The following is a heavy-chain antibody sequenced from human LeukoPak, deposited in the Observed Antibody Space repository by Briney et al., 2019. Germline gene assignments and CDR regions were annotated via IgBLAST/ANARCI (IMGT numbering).Heavy chain of an antibody. D-gene: IGHD6-19*01. V-gene: IGHV1-24*01. CDR3: ATDLMAGTGGDY. CDR2: FDPEDGET. Sequence: ASVKVSCKVSGYTLTKLSMHWVRQAPGKGLEWMGGFDPEDGETIYAQRFQGRVTMTEDTSTDTAYMELSSLRSEDTAVYYCATDLMAGTGGDYWGQGTLVTVSS. CDR1: GYTLTKLS. J-gene: IGHJ4*02.